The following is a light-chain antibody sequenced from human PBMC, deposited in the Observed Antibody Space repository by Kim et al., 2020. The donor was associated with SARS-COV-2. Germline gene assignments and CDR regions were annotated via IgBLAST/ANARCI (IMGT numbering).Light chain of an antibody. CDR1: SNNVGYQG. J-gene: IGLJ3*02. V-gene: IGLV10-54*01. CDR2: RSI. Sequence: TATITCTGNSNNVGYQGAAWLQQHQGHPPKLLSSRSISRPSGISERYSASRSGSTASLTITGLQLEDEADYYCSAWDARLRVWLFGGGTKLTVL. CDR3: SAWDARLRVWL.